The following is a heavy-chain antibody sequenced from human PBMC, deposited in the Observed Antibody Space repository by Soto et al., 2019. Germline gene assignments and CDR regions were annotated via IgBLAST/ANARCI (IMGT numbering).Heavy chain of an antibody. D-gene: IGHD5-18*01. Sequence: ASVKVSCKASGGTFSSYAISWVRQAPGQGLEWLGGIIPIFGTANYAQKFQGRVTITADESTSTAYMELSSLRSEDTAVYYCASPARGYSYGTYYYYYGMDVWGQGXTVTVSS. J-gene: IGHJ6*02. CDR2: IIPIFGTA. V-gene: IGHV1-69*13. CDR1: GGTFSSYA. CDR3: ASPARGYSYGTYYYYYGMDV.